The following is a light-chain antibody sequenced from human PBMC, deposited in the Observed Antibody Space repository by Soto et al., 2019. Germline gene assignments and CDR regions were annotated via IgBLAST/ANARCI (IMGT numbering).Light chain of an antibody. CDR1: SGSIASNY. CDR3: QTWGTGIVV. V-gene: IGLV6-57*04. J-gene: IGLJ2*01. Sequence: NFMLTQPHSVSESPGKTVTISCTRSSGSIASNYVQWYQQRPGSAPTPVIYEDSQRPSGVPDRFSGSIDSSSNSASLTISRLKTEDEADYYCQTWGTGIVVFGGGTKLTVL. CDR2: EDS.